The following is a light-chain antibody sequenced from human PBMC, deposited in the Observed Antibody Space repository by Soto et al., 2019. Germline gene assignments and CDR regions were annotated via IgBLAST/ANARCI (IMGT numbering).Light chain of an antibody. Sequence: QSVLTQSPSASASLGASVKLTCTLSSGHSSYAIAWHQQQPEKGPRYLMKLNSDGRHSKGDGIPDRFSGSSSAAERYLTISSLQSEDEADYYCQTWGTGNWVFGGGTKLTVL. J-gene: IGLJ3*02. CDR1: SGHSSYA. CDR2: LNSDGRH. V-gene: IGLV4-69*02. CDR3: QTWGTGNWV.